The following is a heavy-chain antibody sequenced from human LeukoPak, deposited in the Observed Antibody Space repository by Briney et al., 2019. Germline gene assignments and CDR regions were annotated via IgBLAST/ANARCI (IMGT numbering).Heavy chain of an antibody. CDR2: IHYDGSNN. CDR1: GFTFSSYA. J-gene: IGHJ4*02. CDR3: AKDHPTDYYYDSSGYPDY. Sequence: PGGSLRLSCAASGFTFSSYAMHWVRQAPGKGLEWVAFIHYDGSNNYYADSVKGRFTISRDNSKNTLYLQMNSLRAEDTAVYYCAKDHPTDYYYDSSGYPDYWGQGTLVTVTS. D-gene: IGHD3-22*01. V-gene: IGHV3-30*02.